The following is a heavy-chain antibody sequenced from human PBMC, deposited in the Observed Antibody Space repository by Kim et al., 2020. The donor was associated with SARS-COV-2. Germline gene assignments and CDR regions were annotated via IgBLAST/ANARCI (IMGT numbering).Heavy chain of an antibody. CDR2: ISAYNGNT. V-gene: IGHV1-18*01. Sequence: ASVKVSCKASGYTFTSYGISWVRQAPGQGLEWMGWISAYNGNTNYAQKLQGRVTMTTDTSTSTAYMELRSLRSDDTAVYYCARDRLRFLEWLLYKDGLGRPYYFDYWGQGSLVTVSS. D-gene: IGHD3-3*01. J-gene: IGHJ4*02. CDR3: ARDRLRFLEWLLYKDGLGRPYYFDY. CDR1: GYTFTSYG.